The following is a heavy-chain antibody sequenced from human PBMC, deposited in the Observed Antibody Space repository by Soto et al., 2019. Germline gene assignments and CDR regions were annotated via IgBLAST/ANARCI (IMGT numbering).Heavy chain of an antibody. J-gene: IGHJ4*02. CDR3: GSLKGPTVIYRPYINLRGPFNDY. CDR2: ISGSGGST. Sequence: GGSLRLSCAASGFTFSSYAMSWVRQAPGKGLEWVSAISGSGGSTYYADSVKGRFTISRDNSKNTLYLQMNSLRAEDTAVYYCGSLKGPTVIYRPYINLRGPFNDYWGQGTLVTVSS. CDR1: GFTFSSYA. V-gene: IGHV3-23*01. D-gene: IGHD4-17*01.